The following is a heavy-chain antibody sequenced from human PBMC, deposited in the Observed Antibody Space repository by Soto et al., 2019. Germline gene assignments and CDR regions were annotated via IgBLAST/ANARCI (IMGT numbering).Heavy chain of an antibody. CDR1: GFTFSSYS. Sequence: GESLKISCAASGFTFSSYSMNWVRQAPGKGLGWVSYISSSSSTIYYADSGKGRITISRDNAKNSLYLQMNSLRAEDTAVYYCARERETVTNSHFDYWGQGTLVTVSS. CDR2: ISSSSSTI. D-gene: IGHD4-17*01. J-gene: IGHJ4*02. V-gene: IGHV3-48*01. CDR3: ARERETVTNSHFDY.